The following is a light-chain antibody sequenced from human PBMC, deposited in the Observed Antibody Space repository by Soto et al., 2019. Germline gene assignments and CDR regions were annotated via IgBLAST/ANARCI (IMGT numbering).Light chain of an antibody. CDR1: QTISSW. V-gene: IGKV1-5*03. J-gene: IGKJ1*01. CDR3: QHYNSYSEA. CDR2: KAS. Sequence: DMPMTQSPSTLSGSVGDRVTLTGRASQTISSWLAWYQQKPGKAPKLLIYKASTLKSGVPSRFSGSGSGTEFTLTISSLQPDDFATYYCQHYNSYSEAFGQGTKVDI.